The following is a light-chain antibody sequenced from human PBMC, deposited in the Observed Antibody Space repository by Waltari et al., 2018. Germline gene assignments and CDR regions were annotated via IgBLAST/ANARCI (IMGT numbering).Light chain of an antibody. CDR2: DVS. V-gene: IGLV2-14*03. CDR1: GSDVGGYNS. J-gene: IGLJ1*01. Sequence: SALAQPASVSGSPGQSVTISCPGTGSDVGGYNSVSWYQQHPGKVPKIIIYDVSVRPSGSSSRFSGSKSGNTASLTISGLQAEDEADYYCGSYSGTTTYVFGTGTYVTVL. CDR3: GSYSGTTTYV.